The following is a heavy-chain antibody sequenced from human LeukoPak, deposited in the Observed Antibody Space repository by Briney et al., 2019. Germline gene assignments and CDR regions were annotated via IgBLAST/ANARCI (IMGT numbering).Heavy chain of an antibody. CDR3: ARGTYPSGYFDY. D-gene: IGHD1-26*01. CDR2: IYSGGST. Sequence: GGSLRLSCAASGFTVSSNYMSWVRQAPGKGLEWVSVIYSGGSTYYADSVEGRFTTSRDNSKNTLYLQMNSLRAEDTAVYYCARGTYPSGYFDYWGQGTLVTVSS. CDR1: GFTVSSNY. J-gene: IGHJ4*02. V-gene: IGHV3-53*01.